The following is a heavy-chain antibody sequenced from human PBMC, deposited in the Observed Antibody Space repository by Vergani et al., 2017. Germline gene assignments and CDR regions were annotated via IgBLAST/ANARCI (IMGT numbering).Heavy chain of an antibody. CDR2: FSPSGGST. V-gene: IGHV1-46*01. Sequence: QVQLVQSGAEVKKPGASAKISCKASGYTFTTYYMHWVRQAPGQGLEWMGIFSPSGGSTHYAQKFQGRVSRTSDTSTRTVYMELRSLRTEDTAVYYCAREGGEIATTYYYYYYYVDVWGKGTTVTVSS. CDR3: AREGGEIATTYYYYYYYVDV. D-gene: IGHD5-24*01. CDR1: GYTFTTYY. J-gene: IGHJ6*03.